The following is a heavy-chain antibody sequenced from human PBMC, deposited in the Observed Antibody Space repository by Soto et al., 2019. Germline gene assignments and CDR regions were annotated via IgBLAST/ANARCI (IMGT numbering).Heavy chain of an antibody. CDR2: INPSGGST. J-gene: IGHJ5*01. V-gene: IGHV1-46*01. CDR1: GYTFTSYY. CDR3: ARDLVPYDSSSPQDS. D-gene: IGHD3-22*01. Sequence: ASVKVSCKASGYTFTSYYMHWVRQAPGQGLEWMGIINPSGGSTSYAQKFQGRVTMTRDTSTSTVYMELSSLRSEDTAVYYCARDLVPYDSSSPQDSWGQETLVTVSS.